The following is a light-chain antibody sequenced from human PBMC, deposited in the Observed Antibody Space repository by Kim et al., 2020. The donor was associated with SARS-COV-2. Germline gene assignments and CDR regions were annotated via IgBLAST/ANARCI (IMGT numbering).Light chain of an antibody. V-gene: IGKV3-20*01. Sequence: SHGESATLPLRLSHRGGSSSLAWYQQKPGQAPRLIIYGASPRAAGIQDRFRGSGSGTDFTLIISRLEPEDFAVYFCQQYDTSPLNFGVGTKVEI. J-gene: IGKJ4*01. CDR1: HRGGSSS. CDR2: GAS. CDR3: QQYDTSPLN.